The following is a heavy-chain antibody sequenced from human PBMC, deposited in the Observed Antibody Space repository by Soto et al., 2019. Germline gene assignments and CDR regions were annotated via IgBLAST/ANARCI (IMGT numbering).Heavy chain of an antibody. J-gene: IGHJ6*02. D-gene: IGHD1-26*01. CDR2: ISGSGGST. CDR1: GFTFSSYA. Sequence: GGSLRLSCAASGFTFSSYAMSWVRQAPGKGLEWVSAISGSGGSTYYADSVKGRFTISRDNSKNTLYLQMNSLRAEDTAVYYCAKIVGTTYGGHYYYYGMDVWGQGTTVTVSS. CDR3: AKIVGTTYGGHYYYYGMDV. V-gene: IGHV3-23*01.